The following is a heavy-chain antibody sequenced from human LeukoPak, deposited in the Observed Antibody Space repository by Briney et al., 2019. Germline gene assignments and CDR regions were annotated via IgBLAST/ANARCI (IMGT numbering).Heavy chain of an antibody. Sequence: SETLSLTCTVPGVSISSTSHAWGWSRQPPGKGLEWLGNIYNSGSSNYSPSLRSRVSISVDTSKNQFSLRLRSVTAADTAVYYCGRDTHLESWGQGILVTVFS. V-gene: IGHV4-39*01. CDR1: GVSISSTSHA. CDR2: IYNSGSS. J-gene: IGHJ4*02. CDR3: GRDTHLES.